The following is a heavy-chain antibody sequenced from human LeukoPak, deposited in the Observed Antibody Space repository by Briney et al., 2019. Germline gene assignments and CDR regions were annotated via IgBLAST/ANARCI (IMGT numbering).Heavy chain of an antibody. CDR2: IYYSGST. J-gene: IGHJ4*02. CDR3: ARETYYDYVWGSYRLYYFDY. CDR1: GGSISSSSYY. D-gene: IGHD3-16*02. Sequence: PSETLSLTCTVSGGSISSSSYYWGWIRQPPGKGLEWIGSIYYSGSTYYNPSLKSRVTISLDTSKNQFSLNLSSVTAADTAVYYCARETYYDYVWGSYRLYYFDYWGQGTLVTVSS. V-gene: IGHV4-39*07.